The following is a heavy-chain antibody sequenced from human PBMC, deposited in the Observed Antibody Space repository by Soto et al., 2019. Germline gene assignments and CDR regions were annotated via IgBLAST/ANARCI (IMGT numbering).Heavy chain of an antibody. V-gene: IGHV1-69*06. Sequence: ASVKVSCKASGGTFSSYAISWVRQAPGQGLEWMGGIIPIFGTANYAQKFQGRVTITADKSTSTAYMELSSLRSEDTAVYYCARDEGPVERGGSYSPSYYYYYGVDVWGQGTTVTVSS. J-gene: IGHJ6*02. CDR2: IIPIFGTA. CDR1: GGTFSSYA. D-gene: IGHD1-26*01. CDR3: ARDEGPVERGGSYSPSYYYYYGVDV.